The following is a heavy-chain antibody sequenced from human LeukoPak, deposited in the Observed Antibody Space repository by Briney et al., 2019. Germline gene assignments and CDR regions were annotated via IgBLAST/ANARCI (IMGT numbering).Heavy chain of an antibody. CDR1: GYTFSDYD. CDR3: ARNMALDY. J-gene: IGHJ4*02. V-gene: IGHV1-8*01. CDR2: INPGSDNT. D-gene: IGHD5-24*01. Sequence: GASVTVSCKASGYTFSDYDINWVRQATGQGLEWMGRINPGSDNTDYAQRFQGRVTMTKDSSKSTVYMELSSLRSEDTAVYYCARNMALDYWGQGSRVTVSS.